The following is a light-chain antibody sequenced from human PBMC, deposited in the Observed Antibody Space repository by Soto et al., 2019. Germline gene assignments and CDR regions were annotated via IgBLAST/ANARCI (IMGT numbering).Light chain of an antibody. CDR2: EVI. CDR1: SGDVGGYNF. J-gene: IGLJ1*01. V-gene: IGLV2-8*01. CDR3: SSYAGTRIFV. Sequence: QSALTQTPSASGSLGQSVTISCTGTSGDVGGYNFVSWYQQHPGKAPKLLIYEVIKRPSGVPDRFSGSKFGNTASLTVSGLQPEDEADYFCSSYAGTRIFVLGTATKVTXL.